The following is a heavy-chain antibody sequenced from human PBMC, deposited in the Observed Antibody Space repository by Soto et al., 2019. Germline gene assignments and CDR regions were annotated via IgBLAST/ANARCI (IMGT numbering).Heavy chain of an antibody. D-gene: IGHD3-9*01. V-gene: IGHV4-39*01. CDR3: ARLLRYFDWLPNDY. Sequence: SETLSLTCTVSGGSISSSSYYWGWIRQPPGKGLEWIGSIYYSGSTYYNPSLKSRVTISVDTSKNQFSLKLSSVTAADTAVYYCARLLRYFDWLPNDYWGQGTLVTVSS. CDR1: GGSISSSSYY. CDR2: IYYSGST. J-gene: IGHJ4*02.